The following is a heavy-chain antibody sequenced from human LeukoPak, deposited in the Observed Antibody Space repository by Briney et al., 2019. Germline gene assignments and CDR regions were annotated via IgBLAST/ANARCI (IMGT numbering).Heavy chain of an antibody. D-gene: IGHD3-16*01. Sequence: PGGSLRLSCAASGFTSSSYTMTWVRQAPGKGLEWVSSISSSSTYIFYEDSVKGRFIISRDNAKKSLYLQMNSLRADDSAVYYCAGDRPPNVWGQGTLVTVSS. CDR3: AGDRPPNV. CDR2: ISSSSTYI. J-gene: IGHJ4*02. V-gene: IGHV3-21*01. CDR1: GFTSSSYT.